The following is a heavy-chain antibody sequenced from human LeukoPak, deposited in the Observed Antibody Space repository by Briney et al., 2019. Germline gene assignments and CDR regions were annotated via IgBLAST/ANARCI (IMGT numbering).Heavy chain of an antibody. CDR2: IYYSGST. CDR1: GGSISSGGYY. V-gene: IGHV4-31*03. D-gene: IGHD2-15*01. Sequence: SQTLSLTCTVSGGSISSGGYYWSWICQHPGKGLEWIGYIYYSGSTYYNPSLKSRVTISVDTSKNQFSLKLSSVTAADTAVYYCARYCSGGSCYSRNRYYYYYGMDVWGQGTTVTVSS. J-gene: IGHJ6*02. CDR3: ARYCSGGSCYSRNRYYYYYGMDV.